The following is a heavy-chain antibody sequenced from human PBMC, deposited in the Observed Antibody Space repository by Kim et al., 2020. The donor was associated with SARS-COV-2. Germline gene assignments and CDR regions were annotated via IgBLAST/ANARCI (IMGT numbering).Heavy chain of an antibody. CDR1: GFTFSAYA. CDR2: IPRASTYI. Sequence: GGSLRLSCAASGFTFSAYALEWVRQAPGKGLEWVSSIPRASTYIYHPDSVKGRFTISRDNPENSLYLQMNSLRAEDTAVYYCARLVCVSTRCYGNYYFDYWGHGTMVTVSA. D-gene: IGHD2-2*01. CDR3: ARLVCVSTRCYGNYYFDY. J-gene: IGHJ4*01. V-gene: IGHV3-21*01.